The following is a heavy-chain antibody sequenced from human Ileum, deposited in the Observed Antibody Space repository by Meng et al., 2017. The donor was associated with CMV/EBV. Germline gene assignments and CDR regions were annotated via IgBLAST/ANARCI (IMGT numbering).Heavy chain of an antibody. CDR1: GFNFGDYA. CDR2: INWTSGHI. D-gene: IGHD3-10*01. CDR3: AKDMGGYYGSGRNDY. V-gene: IGHV3-9*01. J-gene: IGHJ4*02. Sequence: GGSLRLSCAASGFNFGDYAMHWVRQAPGKGLEWVSTINWTSGHIGYADSGRGRFTISRDNAKNSLYLQMNSRRPDDTAFYYCAKDMGGYYGSGRNDYWGQGTLVTVSS.